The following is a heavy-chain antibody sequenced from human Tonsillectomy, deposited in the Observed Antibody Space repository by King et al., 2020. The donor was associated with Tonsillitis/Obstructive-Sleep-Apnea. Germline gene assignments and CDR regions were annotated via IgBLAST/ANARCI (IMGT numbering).Heavy chain of an antibody. D-gene: IGHD3-16*01. CDR3: ARGGGVGPMDYFDY. CDR1: GGTFSSYA. Sequence: QLVQSGAEVKKPGSSVKVSCKASGGTFSSYAISWVRQAPGQGLEWMGGIIPIFGTANYAQKFQGRVTITADESTSTAYMELSSRRSGDTAVYYCARGGGVGPMDYFDYWGQGTLVTVSS. J-gene: IGHJ4*02. CDR2: IIPIFGTA. V-gene: IGHV1-69*01.